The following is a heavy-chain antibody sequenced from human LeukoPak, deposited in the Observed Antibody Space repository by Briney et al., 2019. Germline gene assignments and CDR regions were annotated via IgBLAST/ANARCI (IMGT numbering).Heavy chain of an antibody. Sequence: GGSLRLSCAASGVTVSSNYMSWVRQAPGKGLAWVSAIYSSGATFYADSVKGRFTISRDNSKNTLYLQMNSLRAEDTAVYYCARDRDSSSHFGYWGQGTLVTVSS. J-gene: IGHJ4*02. CDR2: IYSSGAT. D-gene: IGHD6-13*01. CDR1: GVTVSSNY. CDR3: ARDRDSSSHFGY. V-gene: IGHV3-66*01.